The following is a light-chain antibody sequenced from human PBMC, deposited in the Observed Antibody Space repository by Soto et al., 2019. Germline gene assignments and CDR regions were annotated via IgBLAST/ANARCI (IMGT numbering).Light chain of an antibody. Sequence: IVLTQSPGTLSLSPGERATLSCLASQSVSSTYLAWYQQQPGQAPRLLVYGASSRATGIPDRFSGFGSGTDFTLTISRLEPEDFAVYFCQQYGSSPITFGQGTLLEIK. CDR3: QQYGSSPIT. J-gene: IGKJ5*01. V-gene: IGKV3-20*01. CDR1: QSVSSTY. CDR2: GAS.